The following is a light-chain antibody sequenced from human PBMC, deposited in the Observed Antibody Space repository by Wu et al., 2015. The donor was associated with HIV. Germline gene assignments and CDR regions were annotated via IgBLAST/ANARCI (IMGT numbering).Light chain of an antibody. CDR3: QQSYITPDT. J-gene: IGKJ2*01. CDR2: AAS. Sequence: DIQLTQSPSFLSASVGDRVTITCRTSQSISSHLNWFQQKPGKAPKLLIYAASSLQSGVPSRFSGSGSGTDFTLTISSLQPEDFATYYCQQSYITPDTFGQGTKLESK. CDR1: QSISSH. V-gene: IGKV1-39*01.